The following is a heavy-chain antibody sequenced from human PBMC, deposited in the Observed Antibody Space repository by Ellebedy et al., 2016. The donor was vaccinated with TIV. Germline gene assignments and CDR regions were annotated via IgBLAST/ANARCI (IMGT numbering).Heavy chain of an antibody. Sequence: SETLSLTCSVSGGSFTSTSYYWNWVRQPPGKGLEWIGMIYHSGSAYYNAPLESRVTISIDTSTNFFSLNLTSVTAADTAVYYCARSSYYSGWGFDSWGRGTLVTVSS. J-gene: IGHJ4*02. CDR2: IYHSGSA. D-gene: IGHD6-19*01. CDR3: ARSSYYSGWGFDS. CDR1: GGSFTSTSYY. V-gene: IGHV4-39*02.